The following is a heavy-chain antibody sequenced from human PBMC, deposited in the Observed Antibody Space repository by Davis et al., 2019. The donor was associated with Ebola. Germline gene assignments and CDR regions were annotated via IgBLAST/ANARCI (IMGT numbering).Heavy chain of an antibody. CDR2: ISSGGGAP. D-gene: IGHD1-26*01. Sequence: PGGSLRLSCAASGFTFSTYAMGWVRQAPGKGLEWVSDISSGGGAPYYADSVKGRFTTFRDNPKNTLYLQMNSLRAEDTAVYYCAKDYVGYFDYWGQGTLVTVSS. J-gene: IGHJ4*02. CDR3: AKDYVGYFDY. CDR1: GFTFSTYA. V-gene: IGHV3-23*01.